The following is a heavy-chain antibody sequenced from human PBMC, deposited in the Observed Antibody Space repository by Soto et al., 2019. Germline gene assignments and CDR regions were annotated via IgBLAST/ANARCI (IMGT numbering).Heavy chain of an antibody. V-gene: IGHV3-23*01. CDR1: GFTFADYA. CDR2: IVGSGGAI. CDR3: AKDRESRILSQYCYNMDV. D-gene: IGHD2-15*01. J-gene: IGHJ6*03. Sequence: EVQLLESGGGLVKPGGSLRLSCVASGFTFADYAMTWVRQAPGQGLEWVAGIVGSGGAIYYADSLRGRFTIFRDNSKNTLYLQMKALRAEDTAVYYGAKDRESRILSQYCYNMDVWVKGTTGTGSS.